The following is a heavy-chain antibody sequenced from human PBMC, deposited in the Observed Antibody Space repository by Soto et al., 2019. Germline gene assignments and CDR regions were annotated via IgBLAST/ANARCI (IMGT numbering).Heavy chain of an antibody. CDR3: ARSRIVAAAGTYYFDY. V-gene: IGHV3-33*01. J-gene: IGHJ4*02. Sequence: QVQLVESGGGVVQPGRSLRLSCAASGFTFSSYGMHWVRQAPGKGLEWVAVIWYDGSNKYYADSVKGRFTISRDNSKNPLYLQMNSLRAEDTAVYYCARSRIVAAAGTYYFDYWGQGTLVTVSS. D-gene: IGHD6-13*01. CDR2: IWYDGSNK. CDR1: GFTFSSYG.